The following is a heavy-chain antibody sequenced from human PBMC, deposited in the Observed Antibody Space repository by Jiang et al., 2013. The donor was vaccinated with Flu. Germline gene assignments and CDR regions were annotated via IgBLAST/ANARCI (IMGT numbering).Heavy chain of an antibody. CDR3: ATLAVAGDFDY. V-gene: IGHV1-8*01. Sequence: QGLEWMGWMNPNSGNTGYAQKFQGRVTMTRNTSISTAYMELSSLRSEDTAVYYCATLAVAGDFDYWGQGTLVTVSS. CDR2: MNPNSGNT. J-gene: IGHJ4*02. D-gene: IGHD6-19*01.